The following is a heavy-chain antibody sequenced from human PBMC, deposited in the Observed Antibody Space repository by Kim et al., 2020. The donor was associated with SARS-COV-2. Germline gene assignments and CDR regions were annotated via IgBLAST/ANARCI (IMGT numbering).Heavy chain of an antibody. Sequence: GSLRLSCAASGFTFSSYGMHWVRQAPGKGLEWVAVISYDGSNKYYADSVKGRFTISRDNSKNTLYLQMNSLRAEDTAVYYCARDRGYYGSGSYYFDYWG. J-gene: IGHJ4*01. D-gene: IGHD3-10*01. V-gene: IGHV3-33*05. CDR3: ARDRGYYGSGSYYFDY. CDR2: ISYDGSNK. CDR1: GFTFSSYG.